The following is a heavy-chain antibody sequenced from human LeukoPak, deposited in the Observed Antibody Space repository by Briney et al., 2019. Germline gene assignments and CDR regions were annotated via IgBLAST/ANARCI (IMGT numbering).Heavy chain of an antibody. Sequence: SETLSLTCTVSGGSISGSSYYWGWIRQPPGKGLEWIGSIYYSGSTYYNPSLKSRVTISVDTSKNQFSLKLSSVTAADTAVYYCARRSSGWADYYYGMDVWGQGTTVTVSS. J-gene: IGHJ6*02. CDR2: IYYSGST. V-gene: IGHV4-39*01. CDR3: ARRSSGWADYYYGMDV. CDR1: GGSISGSSYY. D-gene: IGHD6-19*01.